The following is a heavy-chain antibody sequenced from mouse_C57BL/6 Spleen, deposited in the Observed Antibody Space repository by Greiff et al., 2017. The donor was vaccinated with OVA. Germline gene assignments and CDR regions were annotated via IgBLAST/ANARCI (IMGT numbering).Heavy chain of an antibody. CDR3: AVGNYFDY. CDR1: GYAFSSSW. Sequence: VQGVESGPELVKPGASVKISCKASGYAFSSSWMNWVKQRPGKGLEWIGRIYPGDGDTNYNGKFKGKATLTADKSSSTAYMQLSSLTSEDSAVYFCAVGNYFDYWGQGTTLTVSS. D-gene: IGHD4-1*01. V-gene: IGHV1-82*01. J-gene: IGHJ2*01. CDR2: IYPGDGDT.